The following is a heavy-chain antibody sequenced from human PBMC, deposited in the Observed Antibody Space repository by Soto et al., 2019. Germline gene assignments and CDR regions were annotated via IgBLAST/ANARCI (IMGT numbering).Heavy chain of an antibody. V-gene: IGHV3-30*18. J-gene: IGHJ3*02. CDR3: AKDRSNAFDI. Sequence: PGGSLRPSCAPSGFTFSSFGSHGSRQAPGKGLEWVAVISYDGSNKYYADSVKGRFTISRDNSKNTLYLQMNSLRAEDTAVYYCAKDRSNAFDIWGQGTMVTVSS. CDR1: GFTFSSFG. CDR2: ISYDGSNK.